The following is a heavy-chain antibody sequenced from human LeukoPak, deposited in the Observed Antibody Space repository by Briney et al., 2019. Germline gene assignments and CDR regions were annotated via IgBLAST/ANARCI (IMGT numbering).Heavy chain of an antibody. D-gene: IGHD6-13*01. CDR2: ISYDGSNK. V-gene: IGHV3-30*03. J-gene: IGHJ3*02. CDR3: AARIAAAGTADDAFDI. CDR1: GFTFSSYG. Sequence: GGSLRLSCAASGFTFSSYGMHCVRQAPGKGLEWVAVISYDGSNKYYADSVKGRFTISRDNSKNTLYLQMNSLRAEDTAVYYCAARIAAAGTADDAFDIWGQGTMVTVSS.